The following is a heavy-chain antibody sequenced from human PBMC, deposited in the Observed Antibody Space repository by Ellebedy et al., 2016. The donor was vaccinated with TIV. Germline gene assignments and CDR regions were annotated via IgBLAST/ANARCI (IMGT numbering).Heavy chain of an antibody. CDR2: MYYSGST. CDR3: VRERLTPSTNYNYGMDV. V-gene: IGHV4-39*07. CDR1: GGSISSGSSY. Sequence: MPSETLSLTCAVSGGSISSGSSYWGWIRQPPGKGLEWIGSMYYSGSTSYNPSLKSRVTISVDTSKKQFSLKLRPVTAADTAVYYCVRERLTPSTNYNYGMDVWGQGTTVTVSS. D-gene: IGHD3-3*01. J-gene: IGHJ6*02.